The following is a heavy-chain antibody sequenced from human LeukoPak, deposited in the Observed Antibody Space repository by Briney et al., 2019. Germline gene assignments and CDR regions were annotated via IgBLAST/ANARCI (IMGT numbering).Heavy chain of an antibody. Sequence: SETLSLTCTVSGGSISSYYWSWIRQPPGKGLEWIGSIYYSGSTYYNPSLKSRVTISVDTSKNQFSLKLSSVTAADTAVYYCARRTSGSYFDYWGQGTLVTVSS. J-gene: IGHJ4*02. D-gene: IGHD1-26*01. V-gene: IGHV4-59*05. CDR1: GGSISSYY. CDR3: ARRTSGSYFDY. CDR2: IYYSGST.